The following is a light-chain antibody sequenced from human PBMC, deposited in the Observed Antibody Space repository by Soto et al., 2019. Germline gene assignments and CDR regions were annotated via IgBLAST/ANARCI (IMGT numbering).Light chain of an antibody. V-gene: IGLV2-14*01. Sequence: QSALTQPASVSGSPGQSIAISCTGTRSDVGGYDQVSWYQQHPGKAPKLMIYAVTTRPSGVSNRFSGSKSGNTASLTISGLQAEDEDEYYCCSYSGSGTFFGGGTKLTVL. CDR2: AVT. J-gene: IGLJ2*01. CDR3: CSYSGSGTF. CDR1: RSDVGGYDQ.